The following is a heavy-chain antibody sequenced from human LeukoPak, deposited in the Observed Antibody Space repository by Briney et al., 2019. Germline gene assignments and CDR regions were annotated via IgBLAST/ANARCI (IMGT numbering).Heavy chain of an antibody. D-gene: IGHD3-10*01. V-gene: IGHV1-69*13. CDR3: ARGYRVTMVRGVIHYYMDV. CDR2: IIPIFGTA. J-gene: IGHJ6*03. Sequence: GSSVKVSCKASGGTFSSYAISWVRQAPGQGLEWMGGIIPIFGTANYAQKFQGRVTITADESTSTAYMELSSLRSDDTAVYYCARGYRVTMVRGVIHYYMDVWGKGTTVTVSS. CDR1: GGTFSSYA.